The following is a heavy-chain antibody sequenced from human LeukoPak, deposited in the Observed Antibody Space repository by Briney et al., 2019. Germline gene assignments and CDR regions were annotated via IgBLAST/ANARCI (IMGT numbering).Heavy chain of an antibody. CDR3: ASASYGDYRTFQH. V-gene: IGHV4-59*01. J-gene: IGHJ1*01. D-gene: IGHD4-17*01. CDR2: IYYSGST. Sequence: VKPSETLSLTCTVSGGSISSYYWSWIRQPPGKGLECIGYIYYSGSTNYNPSLKSRVTISVDTSKNQFSLKLSSVTAADTAVYYCASASYGDYRTFQHWGQGTLVTVSS. CDR1: GGSISSYY.